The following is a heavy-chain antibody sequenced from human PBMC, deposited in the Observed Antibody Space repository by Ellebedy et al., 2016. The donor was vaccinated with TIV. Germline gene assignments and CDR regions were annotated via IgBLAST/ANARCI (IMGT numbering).Heavy chain of an antibody. V-gene: IGHV4-34*01. D-gene: IGHD1-14*01. CDR3: ARKPGSLLLAWFDP. Sequence: SETLSLTXAVYGGSFSGYYWSWIRQPPGKGLEWIGEINHSGSTNYNPSLKSRVTISVDTSKNQFSLKLSSVTAADTAVYYCARKPGSLLLAWFDPWGQGTTVTVSS. J-gene: IGHJ5*01. CDR1: GGSFSGYY. CDR2: INHSGST.